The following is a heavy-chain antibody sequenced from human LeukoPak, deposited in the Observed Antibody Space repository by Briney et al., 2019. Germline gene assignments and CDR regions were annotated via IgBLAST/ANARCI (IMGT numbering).Heavy chain of an antibody. J-gene: IGHJ3*02. D-gene: IGHD3-10*01. CDR1: GYTFTGYY. CDR3: ARSLTYGSGNDAFDI. CDR2: INPNSGGT. Sequence: GASVKVSCKASGYTFTGYYMHWVRQAPGQGLEWMGWINPNSGGTNYAQKFQGRVTMTRDTSISTAYMELSRLRSDDTAVYYCARSLTYGSGNDAFDIWGQGTMVTVSS. V-gene: IGHV1-2*02.